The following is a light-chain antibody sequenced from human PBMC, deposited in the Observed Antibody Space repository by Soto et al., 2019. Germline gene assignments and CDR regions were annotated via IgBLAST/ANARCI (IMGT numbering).Light chain of an antibody. CDR3: QQYNTYAYT. J-gene: IGKJ2*01. V-gene: IGKV1-5*01. Sequence: DTQMTQSPSTLFSSVGDRVTITCRASQSIRSWLAWYQQKPGKAPKLLIYDASSLESGVPSRFIGSGSGTEFTLDISSLQPDDFPTYYCQQYNTYAYTFGQGTKLDIK. CDR2: DAS. CDR1: QSIRSW.